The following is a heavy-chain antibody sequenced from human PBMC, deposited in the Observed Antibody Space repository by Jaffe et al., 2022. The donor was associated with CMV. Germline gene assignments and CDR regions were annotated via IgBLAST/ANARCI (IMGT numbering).Heavy chain of an antibody. CDR3: ARERNHGYDSSGYYDAFDI. CDR2: ISSSSSYI. Sequence: EVQLVESGGGLVKPGGSLRLSCAASGFTFSSYSMNWVRQAPGKGLEWVSSISSSSSYIYYADSVKGRFTISRDNAKNSLYLQMNSLRAEDTAVYYCARERNHGYDSSGYYDAFDIWGQGTMVTVSS. V-gene: IGHV3-21*01. J-gene: IGHJ3*02. CDR1: GFTFSSYS. D-gene: IGHD3-22*01.